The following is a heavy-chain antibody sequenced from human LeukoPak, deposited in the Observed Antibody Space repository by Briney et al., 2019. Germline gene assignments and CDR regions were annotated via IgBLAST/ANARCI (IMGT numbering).Heavy chain of an antibody. CDR3: AKDKRVRYYGSGSYYTPDAFDI. CDR1: GFTFTTHW. Sequence: PGGSLRLSCGASGFTFTTHWIHWVRQAPGKGLEWVSGISGSGGSTYYADSVKGRFTISRDNSKNTLYLQMNSLRAEDTAVYYCAKDKRVRYYGSGSYYTPDAFDIWGQGTMVIVSS. D-gene: IGHD3-10*01. J-gene: IGHJ3*02. V-gene: IGHV3-23*01. CDR2: ISGSGGST.